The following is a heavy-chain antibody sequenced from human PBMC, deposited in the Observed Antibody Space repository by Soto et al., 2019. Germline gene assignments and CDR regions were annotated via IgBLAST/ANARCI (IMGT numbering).Heavy chain of an antibody. J-gene: IGHJ4*02. Sequence: QLVQSGDAVKKPGASVKVSCRASGYIFDSVGISWLRQVPGQGLEWMGWVSTYSEHTKSVQTFQDRVILTADTSASTVYMELRSLRSDDTAVYYWARDLNWDNVLGFDFWGQGTLVTVSS. CDR3: ARDLNWDNVLGFDF. D-gene: IGHD1-1*01. CDR1: GYIFDSVG. CDR2: VSTYSEHT. V-gene: IGHV1-18*04.